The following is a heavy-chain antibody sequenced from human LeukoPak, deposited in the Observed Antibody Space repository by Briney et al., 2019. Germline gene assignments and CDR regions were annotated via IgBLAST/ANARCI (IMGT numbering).Heavy chain of an antibody. CDR2: IYYSGST. CDR1: GGSISSGDYY. J-gene: IGHJ3*02. V-gene: IGHV4-30-4*01. CDR3: ARGGSGSYYNVWAFDI. D-gene: IGHD3-10*01. Sequence: SETLSLTCTVSGGSISSGDYYWSWIRQPPGKGLEWIGYIYYSGSTYYNPSLKSRVTISVDTSKNQFSLKLSSVTAADTAVYYCARGGSGSYYNVWAFDIWGQGTMVTVSS.